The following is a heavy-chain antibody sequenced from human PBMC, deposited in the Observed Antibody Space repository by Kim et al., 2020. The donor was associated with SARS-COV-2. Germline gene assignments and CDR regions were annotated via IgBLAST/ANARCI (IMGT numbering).Heavy chain of an antibody. CDR2: INHSGST. CDR3: ARGSEPPIAAAGTFKYFQH. Sequence: SETLSLTCAVYGGSFSGYYWSWIRQPPGKGLEWIGEINHSGSTNYNPSLKSRVTISVDTSKNQFSLKLSSVTAADTAVYYCARGSEPPIAAAGTFKYFQHWGQGTLVTVSS. D-gene: IGHD6-13*01. CDR1: GGSFSGYY. V-gene: IGHV4-34*01. J-gene: IGHJ1*01.